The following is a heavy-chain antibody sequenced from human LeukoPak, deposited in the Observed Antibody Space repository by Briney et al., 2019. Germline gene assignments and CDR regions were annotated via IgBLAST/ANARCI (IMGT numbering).Heavy chain of an antibody. J-gene: IGHJ4*02. V-gene: IGHV3-7*01. Sequence: GGSLRLSCAASGFTFSSCWMSWVRQAPGKGLEWVANIKQDGSEKYYVDSVKGRFTISRDNAKNSLYLQMNSLRAEDTAVYYCARHDYGDYSYYFDYWGQGTLVTVSS. CDR3: ARHDYGDYSYYFDY. CDR2: IKQDGSEK. D-gene: IGHD4-17*01. CDR1: GFTFSSCW.